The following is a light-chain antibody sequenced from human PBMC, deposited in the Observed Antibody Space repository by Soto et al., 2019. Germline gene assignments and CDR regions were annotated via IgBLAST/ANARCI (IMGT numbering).Light chain of an antibody. Sequence: DVQLTQSPSSLSASVGDRVTITCRASQNINTYLNWYQHKPGKAPNLLIYGASTVHSGVPSRFSGSGSGTDFTLTVSGLQAEDVAIYYCHQYFRSPLTFGGGTKVEVK. CDR3: HQYFRSPLT. J-gene: IGKJ4*01. CDR2: GAS. V-gene: IGKV1-39*01. CDR1: QNINTY.